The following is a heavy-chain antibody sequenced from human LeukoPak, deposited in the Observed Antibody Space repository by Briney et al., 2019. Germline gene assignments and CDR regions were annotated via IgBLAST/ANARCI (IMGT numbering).Heavy chain of an antibody. Sequence: PGGSLRLSCAASGFTFFNYAMSWVRQSPGKGLEWVSIISGSGGNTNYADSVKGRFTISRDNSNNTLYLQMNSLRAEDTAVYYCAKDLSYCSGGTCYTSRYYGMDVWGQGTTVTASS. V-gene: IGHV3-23*01. D-gene: IGHD2-15*01. CDR2: ISGSGGNT. CDR3: AKDLSYCSGGTCYTSRYYGMDV. CDR1: GFTFFNYA. J-gene: IGHJ6*02.